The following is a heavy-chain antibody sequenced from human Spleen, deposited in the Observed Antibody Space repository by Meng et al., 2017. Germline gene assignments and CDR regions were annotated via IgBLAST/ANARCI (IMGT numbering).Heavy chain of an antibody. V-gene: IGHV3-74*01. D-gene: IGHD2-8*02. CDR3: ARGDSTGLTL. CDR2: VNTDESNR. Sequence: EVQLVESGGGLVQPAESLRRSCAASGFTFSSHWMHWVRQAPVTGLMWVSRVNTDESNRDYADSVRGRFTISRDNAKSTLYLQMNSLRAEDTAVYFCARGDSTGLTLWGQGTLVTVSS. J-gene: IGHJ4*02. CDR1: GFTFSSHW.